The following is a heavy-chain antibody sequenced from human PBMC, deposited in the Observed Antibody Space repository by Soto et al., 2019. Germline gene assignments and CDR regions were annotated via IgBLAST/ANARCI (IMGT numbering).Heavy chain of an antibody. D-gene: IGHD5-12*01. J-gene: IGHJ6*02. CDR2: IYYSGST. Sequence: QVQLQESGPGLVKPSETLSLTCTVSGGSVSSGSYYWSWIRQPPGKGLEWIGYIYYSGSTNYNPSLKSRVTISVDTSKNQFSLKLSSVTAADTAVYYCARGRGATIYYYYYYGMDVWGQGTTVTVSS. V-gene: IGHV4-61*01. CDR1: GGSVSSGSYY. CDR3: ARGRGATIYYYYYYGMDV.